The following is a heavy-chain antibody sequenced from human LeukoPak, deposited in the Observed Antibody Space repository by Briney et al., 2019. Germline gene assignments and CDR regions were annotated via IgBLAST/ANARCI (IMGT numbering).Heavy chain of an antibody. V-gene: IGHV1-2*02. CDR2: INTNSGGT. CDR1: GYTFTGYY. D-gene: IGHD2-2*01. Sequence: GASVKVSCKASGYTFTGYYMHWVRQAPGQGLEWMGFINTNSGGTNYAQKFQGRVTMTRDTSISTAYMELSRLRSDDTAVYYCARGVVPALDYWGQGTLVTVSS. J-gene: IGHJ4*02. CDR3: ARGVVPALDY.